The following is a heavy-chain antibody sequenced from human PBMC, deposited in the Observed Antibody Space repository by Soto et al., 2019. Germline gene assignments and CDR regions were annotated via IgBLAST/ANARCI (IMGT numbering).Heavy chain of an antibody. J-gene: IGHJ4*02. V-gene: IGHV3-30-3*01. Sequence: QVQLVESGGGVVQPGRSLRLSCAASGFTFSSYAMHWVRQAPGKGLEWVAVISYDGSNKYYADSVKGRFTISRDNSKNTLYLQMNSLRAEDTAVYYCARDLVGRGPFDYWGQGTLVTVSS. D-gene: IGHD2-15*01. CDR1: GFTFSSYA. CDR3: ARDLVGRGPFDY. CDR2: ISYDGSNK.